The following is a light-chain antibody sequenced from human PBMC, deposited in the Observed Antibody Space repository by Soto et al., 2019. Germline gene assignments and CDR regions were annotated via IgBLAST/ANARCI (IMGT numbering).Light chain of an antibody. Sequence: QSALTQPASVSGSPGQSITISCTGTSSDVGSYNLVSWYQQHPGKAPKLMIYEGNKRPSGVSNRFSGSKSGNAASLTISGLQAEDESDYYCCLYAGSNTLWVFGTGTKLTVL. J-gene: IGLJ1*01. CDR2: EGN. V-gene: IGLV2-23*01. CDR3: CLYAGSNTLWV. CDR1: SSDVGSYNL.